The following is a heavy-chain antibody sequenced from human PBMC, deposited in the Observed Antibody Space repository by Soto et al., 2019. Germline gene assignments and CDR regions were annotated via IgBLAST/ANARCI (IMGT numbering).Heavy chain of an antibody. D-gene: IGHD3-16*01. J-gene: IGHJ4*02. CDR3: AHSPWGAAPDY. CDR2: IYWDDDK. CDR1: GFSLSARGVG. V-gene: IGHV2-5*02. Sequence: SGPTLVNPTQTLTLTRSVSGFSLSARGVGVGWIRQPPGKALEWLAIIYWDDDKLYSPSLKSRLTITKDTAENQVVLTMTNMDPVDTATYFCAHSPWGAAPDYWGQGTVVTVSS.